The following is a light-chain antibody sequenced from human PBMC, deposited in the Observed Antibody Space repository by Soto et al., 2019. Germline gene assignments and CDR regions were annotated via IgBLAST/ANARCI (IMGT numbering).Light chain of an antibody. V-gene: IGKV3-15*01. CDR3: QQYNNWPRT. Sequence: IVTTQSPATLSVSPGERATLSCRASQSVRNYLAWYQQRPGQAPRLLIFGASTRATDIPARFSGSGSGTEFTLTISSLQSEDFAVYYCQQYNNWPRTFGQGTKV. CDR1: QSVRNY. CDR2: GAS. J-gene: IGKJ1*01.